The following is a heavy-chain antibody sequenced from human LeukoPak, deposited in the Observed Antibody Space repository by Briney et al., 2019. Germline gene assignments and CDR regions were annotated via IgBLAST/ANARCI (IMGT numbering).Heavy chain of an antibody. CDR2: ISGSGGST. Sequence: GGSLRLSCAASGFTFSSYAMSWVRQAPGKGLEWVSAISGSGGSTYYADSVKGRFTISRDNSKNTLYLQMNSLRAEDTAVYYCAKVGSGTTGIRYSSGWYVAFDYWGQGTLVTVSS. CDR3: AKVGSGTTGIRYSSGWYVAFDY. D-gene: IGHD6-19*01. CDR1: GFTFSSYA. V-gene: IGHV3-23*01. J-gene: IGHJ4*02.